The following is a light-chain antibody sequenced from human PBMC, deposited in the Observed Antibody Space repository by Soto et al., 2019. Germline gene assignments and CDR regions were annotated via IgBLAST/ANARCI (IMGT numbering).Light chain of an antibody. CDR3: QQRYNSLT. Sequence: TVLTQYPATLSLSPGETSTLSCRASQSVSSYLAWYQQKPCQAPRLLIYDVSTRATGIPARFSGSGSGTDFTLTISSLEPEDFAVYYCQQRYNSLTFGGGTKGDIK. CDR1: QSVSSY. J-gene: IGKJ4*01. CDR2: DVS. V-gene: IGKV3-11*01.